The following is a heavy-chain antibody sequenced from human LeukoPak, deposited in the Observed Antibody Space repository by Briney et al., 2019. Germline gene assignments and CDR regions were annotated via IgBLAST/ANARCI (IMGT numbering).Heavy chain of an antibody. CDR3: AVTPGIAVAGTDPLFDY. V-gene: IGHV1-69*13. D-gene: IGHD6-19*01. CDR2: IIPIFGTA. Sequence: ASVKVSCKASGGTFSSYAISWVRQAPGQGLEWMGGIIPIFGTANYAQKFQGRVTITADESTSTAYMELSSLRSEDTAVYYCAVTPGIAVAGTDPLFDYWGQGTLVTVSS. CDR1: GGTFSSYA. J-gene: IGHJ4*02.